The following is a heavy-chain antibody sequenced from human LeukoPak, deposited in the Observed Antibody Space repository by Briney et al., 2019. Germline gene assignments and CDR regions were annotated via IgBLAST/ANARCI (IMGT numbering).Heavy chain of an antibody. CDR1: GGSFSGYY. CDR3: ARDGYFGYCSGGSCYYFDY. Sequence: SETLSLTCAVYGGSFSGYYWSWIRQPPGKGLEWIGEINHSGSTNYNPSLKSRVTISVDTSKNQFSLKLSSVTAADTAVYYCARDGYFGYCSGGSCYYFDYWGQGTLVTVSS. CDR2: INHSGST. J-gene: IGHJ4*02. D-gene: IGHD2-15*01. V-gene: IGHV4-34*01.